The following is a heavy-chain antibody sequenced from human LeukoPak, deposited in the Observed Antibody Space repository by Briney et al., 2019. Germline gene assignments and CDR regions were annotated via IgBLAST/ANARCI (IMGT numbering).Heavy chain of an antibody. Sequence: PGGSLRLSCVASGFPFSSYWMTWVRQAPGKGLEWVANIKQDGSKKSYVDSVKGRFTISRDNSKNTLYLQMNSLRAEDTAVYYCAKDLLAASHYWGQGTLVTVSS. D-gene: IGHD6-13*01. CDR2: IKQDGSKK. V-gene: IGHV3-7*03. J-gene: IGHJ4*02. CDR3: AKDLLAASHY. CDR1: GFPFSSYW.